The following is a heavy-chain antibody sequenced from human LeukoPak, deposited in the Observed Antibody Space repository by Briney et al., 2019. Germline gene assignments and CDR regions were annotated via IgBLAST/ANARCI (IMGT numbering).Heavy chain of an antibody. CDR2: ISSSRGNAI. CDR3: ARDYYGSGSFDY. J-gene: IGHJ4*02. Sequence: GGSLRLSCAASRFTCSTYAMNWVRQAPGKGLEWVAYISSSRGNAIYYADSVRGRFTISRDNAKNSLYLQMNSLRAEDTAVYYCARDYYGSGSFDYWGQGTLVTVSS. CDR1: RFTCSTYA. V-gene: IGHV3-48*04. D-gene: IGHD3-10*01.